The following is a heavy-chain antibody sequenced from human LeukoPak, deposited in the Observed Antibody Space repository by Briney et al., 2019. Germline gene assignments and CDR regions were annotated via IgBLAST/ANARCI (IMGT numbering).Heavy chain of an antibody. J-gene: IGHJ4*02. CDR1: GGSISSYY. Sequence: SETLSLTCTVSGGSISSYYWSWIRQPPGKGLEWIGYIYYSGSTNYNPSLKSRVTISVDTSKNQFSLKLSSVTAADTAVYYCARVVRGVIILWGQGTLVTVSS. D-gene: IGHD3-10*01. CDR3: ARVVRGVIIL. CDR2: IYYSGST. V-gene: IGHV4-59*08.